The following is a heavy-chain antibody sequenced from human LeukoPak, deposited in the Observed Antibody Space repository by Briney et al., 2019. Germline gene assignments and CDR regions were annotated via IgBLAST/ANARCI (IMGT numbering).Heavy chain of an antibody. CDR2: VNSDGSTT. J-gene: IGHJ4*02. Sequence: GGSLRLSCAASGFTFSSYWMHWVRQAPGKGLVWVSRVNSDGSTTTYADSVKGRFTIYRDNAKNTLYLQMNSLRADDTAVYYCASAQQLTPPNDYWGQGTLVTVSS. D-gene: IGHD6-13*01. CDR3: ASAQQLTPPNDY. CDR1: GFTFSSYW. V-gene: IGHV3-74*01.